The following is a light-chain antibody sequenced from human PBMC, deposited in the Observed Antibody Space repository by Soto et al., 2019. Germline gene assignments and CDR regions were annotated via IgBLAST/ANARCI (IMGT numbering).Light chain of an antibody. V-gene: IGKV3-15*01. CDR3: QQYNNWPPT. CDR1: QSININ. CDR2: GAS. Sequence: IGINQSPFTLSVSQGERATLSCRATQSININLAWYQQKPGQPPRLLIYGASTRATGLPARFSGSGSGTEFTLIISSLQSEDSAVYYCQQYNNWPPTFGQGTRLEIK. J-gene: IGKJ5*01.